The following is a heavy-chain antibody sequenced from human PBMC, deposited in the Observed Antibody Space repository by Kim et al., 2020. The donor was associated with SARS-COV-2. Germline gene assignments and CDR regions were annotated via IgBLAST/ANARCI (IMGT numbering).Heavy chain of an antibody. CDR3: ASLTAYYDFWSGYLSGMDV. CDR1: GGSVSSGSYY. D-gene: IGHD3-3*01. Sequence: SETLSLTCTVSGGSVSSGSYYWSWIRQPPGKGLEWIGYIYYSGSTNYNPSLKSRVTISVDTSKNQFSLKLSSVTAADTAVYYCASLTAYYDFWSGYLSGMDVWGQGTTVTVSS. V-gene: IGHV4-61*01. J-gene: IGHJ6*02. CDR2: IYYSGST.